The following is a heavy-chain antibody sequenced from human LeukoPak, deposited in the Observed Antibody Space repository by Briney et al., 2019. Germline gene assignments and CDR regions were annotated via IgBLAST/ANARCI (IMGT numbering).Heavy chain of an antibody. V-gene: IGHV5-10-1*01. Sequence: PGESLKISCKGSGYSFTSYWISWVRQMPGKGLEWMGRIDPSDSYTNYSPSFQGHVTISADKSISTAYLQWSSLKASDTAMYYCARQVVGATIHYYYGMDVWGQGTTVTVSS. J-gene: IGHJ6*02. CDR1: GYSFTSYW. D-gene: IGHD1-26*01. CDR2: IDPSDSYT. CDR3: ARQVVGATIHYYYGMDV.